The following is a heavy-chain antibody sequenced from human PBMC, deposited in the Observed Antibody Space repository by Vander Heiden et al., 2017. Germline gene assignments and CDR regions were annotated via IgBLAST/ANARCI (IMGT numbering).Heavy chain of an antibody. CDR2: ISAYSGDT. J-gene: IGHJ4*02. D-gene: IGHD3-16*01. CDR3: VREAQVGAAITFAY. Sequence: QVQLVQSGTEVKKPGASVKVSCKASGYTFPSYGISWVRQATGQGLEWMGWISAYSGDTAYTQKLQDRVTMTRDTSTTTAYMELRSLRSDDTAVYYCVREAQVGAAITFAYWGQGTLVTVSS. CDR1: GYTFPSYG. V-gene: IGHV1-18*01.